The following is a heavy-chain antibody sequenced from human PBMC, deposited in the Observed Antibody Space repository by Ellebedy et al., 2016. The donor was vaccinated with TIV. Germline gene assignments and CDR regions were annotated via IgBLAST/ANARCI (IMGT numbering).Heavy chain of an antibody. D-gene: IGHD6-19*01. Sequence: GGSLRLSXAASGFSFNTYTMHWVRQAPGKGLEWVAFIYFDGSYKYYADSVKGRFTVSRDNSKNTVDLQMNSLRAEDTAVYYCARRGIAVAGTNHHFYMDVWGKGTTVTVSS. J-gene: IGHJ6*03. CDR1: GFSFNTYT. V-gene: IGHV3-33*08. CDR2: IYFDGSYK. CDR3: ARRGIAVAGTNHHFYMDV.